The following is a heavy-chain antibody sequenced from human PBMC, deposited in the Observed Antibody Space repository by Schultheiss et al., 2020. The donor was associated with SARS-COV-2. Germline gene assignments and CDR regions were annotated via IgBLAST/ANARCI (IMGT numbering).Heavy chain of an antibody. CDR1: GFTFSSYA. J-gene: IGHJ5*02. Sequence: GGSLRLSCAASGFTFSSYAMGWVRQAPGKGLVWVSRMNIDGSIITYADSVKGRFTISRDNVRNTLYLQMNSLRAEDTAVYYCARERVYYYDSSGYHWFDPWGQGTLVTVSS. V-gene: IGHV3-74*01. CDR3: ARERVYYYDSSGYHWFDP. CDR2: MNIDGSII. D-gene: IGHD3-22*01.